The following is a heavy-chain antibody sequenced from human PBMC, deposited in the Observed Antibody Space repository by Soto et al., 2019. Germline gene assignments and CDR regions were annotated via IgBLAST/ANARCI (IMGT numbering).Heavy chain of an antibody. CDR3: ARVAPRGVEVVRDY. V-gene: IGHV1-18*01. CDR2: IRGFNGQT. CDR1: GNPFASHG. Sequence: APVKVSCKASGNPFASHGFSWVRQAPGQGLEWMGWIRGFNGQTNYALKFQGRVTLTTDTSTRTAYMELRSLRSDDTAVYFCARVAPRGVEVVRDYWGQGTLVTVSS. D-gene: IGHD3-10*01. J-gene: IGHJ4*02.